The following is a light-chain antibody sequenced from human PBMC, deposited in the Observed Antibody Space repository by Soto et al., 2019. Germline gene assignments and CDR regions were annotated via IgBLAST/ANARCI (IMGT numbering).Light chain of an antibody. CDR1: QSVSSY. Sequence: EVVLTQSPATLSSSPGEGATLSCRASQSVSSYLAWYQQKPGQVPRLLIYDASNRATGIPARFSGSGSGTDFTLTISSLEPEDFAVYYRQQYSTWPLSFGQGTRLEIK. CDR2: DAS. J-gene: IGKJ5*01. CDR3: QQYSTWPLS. V-gene: IGKV3-11*01.